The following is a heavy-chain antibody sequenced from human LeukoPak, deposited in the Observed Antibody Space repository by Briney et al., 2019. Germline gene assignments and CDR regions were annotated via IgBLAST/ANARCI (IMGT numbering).Heavy chain of an antibody. J-gene: IGHJ4*02. Sequence: GGSLRLSCAASGFTFSSYAMSWVRQAPGKGLEWVSAISGSGGSTYYADSGKGRFTISRDNAKNALYLQMNSLRAEDTAVYYCARQLGIRYYFDFWGQGTLVTVSS. D-gene: IGHD3-16*01. V-gene: IGHV3-23*01. CDR2: ISGSGGST. CDR3: ARQLGIRYYFDF. CDR1: GFTFSSYA.